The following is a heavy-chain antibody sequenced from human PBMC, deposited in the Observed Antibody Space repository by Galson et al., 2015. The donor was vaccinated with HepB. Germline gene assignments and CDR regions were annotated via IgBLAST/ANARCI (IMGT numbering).Heavy chain of an antibody. CDR2: IRSKAYGGTT. V-gene: IGHV3-49*03. CDR3: TRALFLWVAAAEH. D-gene: IGHD6-13*01. CDR1: GFTFGDYA. Sequence: SLRLSCAASGFTFGDYAMSWFRQAPGKGLEWVGFIRSKAYGGTTEYAASVKGRFTISRDNSKSIAYLQMNSLKTEDTAVYYCTRALFLWVAAAEHWGQGTLVTVSS. J-gene: IGHJ1*01.